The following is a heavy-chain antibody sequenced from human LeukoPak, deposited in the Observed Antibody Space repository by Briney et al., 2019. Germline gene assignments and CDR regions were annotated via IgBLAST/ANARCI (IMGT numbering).Heavy chain of an antibody. CDR3: ARGGSTIFGALFDY. CDR1: GFTFSSYA. Sequence: PGGSLRLSCEVSGFTFSSYAMAWVRQAPGKGLEYDSAISYNGRGTHYAHSVKGRFTISRDNFKNTLYLQMGSLRPEDMAIYYCARGGSTIFGALFDYWGQGALVTVSS. V-gene: IGHV3-64*01. J-gene: IGHJ4*02. D-gene: IGHD3-3*01. CDR2: ISYNGRGT.